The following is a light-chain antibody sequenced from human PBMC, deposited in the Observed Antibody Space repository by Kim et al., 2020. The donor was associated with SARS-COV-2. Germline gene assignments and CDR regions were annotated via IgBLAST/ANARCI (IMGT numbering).Light chain of an antibody. J-gene: IGKJ1*01. CDR3: QQDYNLPWT. CDR1: QSVSSSY. Sequence: EIVMTQSPSTLSLSPGERATLSCRASQSVSSSYLSWYQPKPGQAPRLLIYGASTRATGIPARFSGSGSGTDFTLTISSLQPEDFAVYYCQQDYNLPWTFGQGTKVDIK. V-gene: IGKV3D-7*01. CDR2: GAS.